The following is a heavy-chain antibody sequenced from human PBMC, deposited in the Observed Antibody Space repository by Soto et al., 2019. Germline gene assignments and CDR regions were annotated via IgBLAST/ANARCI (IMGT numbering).Heavy chain of an antibody. CDR1: GGSISSGDYY. Sequence: SETLSLTCTVSGGSISSGDYYWSWIRQPPGKGLEWIGYIYYSGSTNYNPSLKSRVTISVDTSKNQFSLKLSSVTAADTAVYYCARAREGVVTMGWFDPWGQGTLVTVSS. CDR2: IYYSGST. D-gene: IGHD3-3*01. V-gene: IGHV4-61*08. CDR3: ARAREGVVTMGWFDP. J-gene: IGHJ5*02.